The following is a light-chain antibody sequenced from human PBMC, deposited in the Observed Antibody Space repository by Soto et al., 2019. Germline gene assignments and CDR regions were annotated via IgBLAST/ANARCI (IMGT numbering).Light chain of an antibody. Sequence: TVLTQYPGTLSLSPGQRATLSCMARQSFGMSNLAWYQQKPGQAPSLVIDDASRRATGIPDRFSGSGTGTDFTHTINRLEIEDFAVYYCKQYDKSTPITFGQGTRLEIK. J-gene: IGKJ5*01. CDR2: DAS. CDR1: QSFGMSN. V-gene: IGKV3-20*01. CDR3: KQYDKSTPIT.